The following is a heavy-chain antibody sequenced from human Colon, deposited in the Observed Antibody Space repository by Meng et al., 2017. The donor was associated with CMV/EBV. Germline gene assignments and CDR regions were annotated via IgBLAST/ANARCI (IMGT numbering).Heavy chain of an antibody. V-gene: IGHV3-7*01. CDR2: IKQDGSEK. Sequence: GESLKISCAASGFAFRTYGMHWVRQAPGKGLEWVANIKQDGSEKYYVDSVKGRFTISRDNAKNSLYLQMNSLRAEDTAVYYCARGKDYDFWGGAWFDPWGQGTLVTVSS. D-gene: IGHD3-3*01. J-gene: IGHJ5*02. CDR3: ARGKDYDFWGGAWFDP. CDR1: GFAFRTYG.